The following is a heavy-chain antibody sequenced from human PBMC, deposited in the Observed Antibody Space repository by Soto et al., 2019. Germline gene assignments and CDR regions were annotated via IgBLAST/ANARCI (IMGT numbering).Heavy chain of an antibody. V-gene: IGHV3-21*01. CDR2: ISTTSSYI. Sequence: EVQLVESGGGLVKPGGSLRLSCEASGFTFSSYSMIWVRQAPGKGLEWVSSISTTSSYIYYADSVKGRFTISRDNAKNSLYLLTNSLRAEDTAVYYCAREGSLYNDYISNCADYWGQGTLVTVSS. D-gene: IGHD4-4*01. CDR3: AREGSLYNDYISNCADY. J-gene: IGHJ4*02. CDR1: GFTFSSYS.